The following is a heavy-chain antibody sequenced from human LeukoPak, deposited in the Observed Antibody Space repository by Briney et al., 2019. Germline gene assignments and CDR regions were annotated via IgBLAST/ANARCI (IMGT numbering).Heavy chain of an antibody. Sequence: SETLSLTCTVSGGSISNYLWSWIRQPAGKGLEWIGLINSGGSTNYNPSLKSRVTMSVDTSKSQFSLRLSSVTAADTAVYYCTRVLDFWSGYYSAGMDAWGQGTTVTVSS. V-gene: IGHV4-4*07. J-gene: IGHJ6*02. CDR1: GGSISNYL. CDR2: INSGGST. CDR3: TRVLDFWSGYYSAGMDA. D-gene: IGHD3-3*01.